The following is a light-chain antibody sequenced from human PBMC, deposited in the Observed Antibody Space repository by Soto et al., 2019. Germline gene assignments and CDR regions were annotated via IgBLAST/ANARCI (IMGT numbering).Light chain of an antibody. CDR3: SSYTTSSTVV. CDR1: SSDIGVYDL. V-gene: IGLV2-14*02. J-gene: IGLJ1*01. CDR2: GVS. Sequence: QSALTQPASVSGSPGQSITISCTGTSSDIGVYDLVSWYRQHPGKAPKLMIYGVSKRPSGVSDRFSGSKSGNTASLTISGLQPEDEADYYCSSYTTSSTVVFGTGTKLTVL.